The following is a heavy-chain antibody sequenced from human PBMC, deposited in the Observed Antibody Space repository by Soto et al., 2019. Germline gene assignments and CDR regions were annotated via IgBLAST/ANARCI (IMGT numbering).Heavy chain of an antibody. CDR1: GYSFSTYW. Sequence: GESLKISCKGSGYSFSTYWIGWARQMPGKGLEWMGIIYPGDSDTRYSPSFQGQVTISADKSISTAYLQWSSLKASDTAMYYCARRPIFGVGIRDNGMDVWGRGTTVTVSS. D-gene: IGHD3-3*01. CDR2: IYPGDSDT. V-gene: IGHV5-51*01. CDR3: ARRPIFGVGIRDNGMDV. J-gene: IGHJ6*02.